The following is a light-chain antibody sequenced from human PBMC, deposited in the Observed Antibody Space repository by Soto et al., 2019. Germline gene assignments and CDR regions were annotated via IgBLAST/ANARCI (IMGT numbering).Light chain of an antibody. CDR1: RSNIGSHP. CDR3: SAWDDSLNGPV. V-gene: IGLV1-44*01. CDR2: NKN. J-gene: IGLJ3*02. Sequence: QSVLTQPHSASGTPGQRVTVSCSGSRSNIGSHPVHWYQQLPGTAPKLLIFNKNLRPSGVPDRFSGSQSGTSASLAISGLQSEDEAHYYCSAWDDSLNGPVFGGGTKLTVL.